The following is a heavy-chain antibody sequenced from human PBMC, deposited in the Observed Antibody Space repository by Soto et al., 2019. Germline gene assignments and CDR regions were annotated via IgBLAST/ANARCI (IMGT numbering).Heavy chain of an antibody. CDR3: ASFSIAATDPYGMDV. D-gene: IGHD6-13*01. Sequence: QVQLVQSGAEVKKPGASVKVSCKASGYTFTSYGISWVRQAPGQGLEWMGWISAYNGNTNYAQKLQGRVTMTTDTSTSTAYMELRSLRSDDTAVYYCASFSIAATDPYGMDVWGQGTPVTVSS. CDR2: ISAYNGNT. V-gene: IGHV1-18*01. J-gene: IGHJ6*02. CDR1: GYTFTSYG.